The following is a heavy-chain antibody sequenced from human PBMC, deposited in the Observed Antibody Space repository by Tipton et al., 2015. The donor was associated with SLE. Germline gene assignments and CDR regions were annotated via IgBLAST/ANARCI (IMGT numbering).Heavy chain of an antibody. CDR2: IYYSGST. Sequence: LRLSCTVSGGSISSGGYYWSWIRQHQGKGLEWIGYIYYSGSTCYNPSLKSRVTISVDTSKNQFSLKLSSVTAADTAVYYCARKVVATTEGAFDIGGQGTRVTVSS. CDR1: GGSISSGGYY. V-gene: IGHV4-31*03. CDR3: ARKVVATTEGAFDI. D-gene: IGHD2-15*01. J-gene: IGHJ3*02.